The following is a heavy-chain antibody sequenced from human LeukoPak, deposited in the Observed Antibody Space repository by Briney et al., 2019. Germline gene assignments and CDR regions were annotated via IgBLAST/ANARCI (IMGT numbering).Heavy chain of an antibody. J-gene: IGHJ4*02. CDR1: GFTFSSYE. V-gene: IGHV3-15*01. CDR3: TTDLYYDSSGYYY. CDR2: IKSKTDGGTT. Sequence: QPGGPLRLSCAASGFTFSSYEMNWVRQAPGKGREGVGRIKSKTDGGTTDYAAPVKGRFTISRDDSKNTLYLQMNSLKTEDTAVYYCTTDLYYDSSGYYYWGQGTLVTVSS. D-gene: IGHD3-22*01.